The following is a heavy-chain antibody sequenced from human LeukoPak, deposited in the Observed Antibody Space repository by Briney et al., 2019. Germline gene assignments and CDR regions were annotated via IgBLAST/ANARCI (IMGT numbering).Heavy chain of an antibody. V-gene: IGHV1-2*02. CDR3: ARLSVL. CDR1: GYPFSDYY. J-gene: IGHJ4*02. D-gene: IGHD3-10*01. CDR2: INPKNGDT. Sequence: ASVKVSCKTSGYPFSDYYIHWIRQASGQGPESMGWINPKNGDTKYAQRSQGRLTITMDTSIDTVYMELRSLRYDDTAVYYCARLSVLWGQATLVSV.